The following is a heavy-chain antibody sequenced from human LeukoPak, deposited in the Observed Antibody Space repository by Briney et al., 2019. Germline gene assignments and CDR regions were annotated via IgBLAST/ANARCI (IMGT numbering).Heavy chain of an antibody. J-gene: IGHJ4*02. CDR2: ISYDGSNK. Sequence: GGSLRLSCAASGFVFSSYAMHWVRQAPGKGLDWVAIISYDGSNKYYADSAKGRFTISRDSSKNTLYLQMNSLRAEDTAVYYCAKDLQRYSYGPKPVDYWGQGTLVTVSS. V-gene: IGHV3-30-3*01. CDR1: GFVFSSYA. CDR3: AKDLQRYSYGPKPVDY. D-gene: IGHD5-18*01.